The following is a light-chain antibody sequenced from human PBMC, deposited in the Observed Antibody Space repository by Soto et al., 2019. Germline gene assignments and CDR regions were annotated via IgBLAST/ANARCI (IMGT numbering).Light chain of an antibody. CDR3: QQRSVWVT. V-gene: IGKV3-11*01. CDR1: QSVSTY. CDR2: DAF. J-gene: IGKJ5*01. Sequence: EIVLTQSPGTLSLSPGERATLSCRASQSVSTYLAWFQQKPGQAPRLLIYDAFNRATGIPARFSGSGSGTDFTLTISSLEPEDCAVYYCQQRSVWVTFGQGTRLEI.